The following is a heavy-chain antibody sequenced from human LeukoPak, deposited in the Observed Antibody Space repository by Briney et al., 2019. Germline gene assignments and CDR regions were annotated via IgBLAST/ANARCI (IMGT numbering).Heavy chain of an antibody. CDR3: ATPVDSSGWYAAFDI. D-gene: IGHD6-19*01. V-gene: IGHV3-23*01. CDR1: GFTVSSNY. CDR2: ISGSGGST. J-gene: IGHJ3*02. Sequence: GGSLRLSCAASGFTVSSNYMSWVRQAPGKGLEWVSAISGSGGSTYYADSVKGRFTISRDNSKNTLYLQMNSLRAEDTAVYYCATPVDSSGWYAAFDIWGQGTMVTVSS.